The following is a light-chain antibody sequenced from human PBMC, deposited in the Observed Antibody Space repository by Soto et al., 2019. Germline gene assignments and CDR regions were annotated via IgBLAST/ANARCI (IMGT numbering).Light chain of an antibody. CDR3: QQYGSSPLWT. CDR2: GAS. V-gene: IGKV3-20*01. Sequence: EIVLTQSPGTLSLSPGERVTLSCRASQSVTSSYIAWYQQKSGQAPRLLIYGASSRATGIPDRFSGSGSGTDFTLTISRLEPEDFAVYYCQQYGSSPLWTFGQGTRLEIK. CDR1: QSVTSSY. J-gene: IGKJ5*01.